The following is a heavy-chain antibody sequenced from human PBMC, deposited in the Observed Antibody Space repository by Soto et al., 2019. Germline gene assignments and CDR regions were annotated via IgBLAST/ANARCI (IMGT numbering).Heavy chain of an antibody. CDR2: TNPNSGGT. D-gene: IGHD3-22*01. J-gene: IGHJ4*02. CDR3: AREDYYASSGRFDY. CDR1: GYPFTGYY. Sequence: ASVQVSFKASGYPFTGYYMHWVRQAPGQGLEWMGWTNPNSGGTNYAQKFQGRVTMTRDTSISTAYMELSRLRSDDTAVYDCAREDYYASSGRFDYWGQGTLVTVSS. V-gene: IGHV1-2*02.